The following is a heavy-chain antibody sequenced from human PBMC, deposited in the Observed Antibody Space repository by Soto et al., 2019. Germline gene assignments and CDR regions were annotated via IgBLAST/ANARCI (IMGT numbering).Heavy chain of an antibody. Sequence: GGSLRLSCAASGFTFSSYEMNWVRQAPGKGLEWVSDITSTGSTRYYADSVKGRFTISRDNAKNSLYLQMNSLRAEDTAVYYCGRGYCTRSACRWNFDFWGQGTLVTDSS. D-gene: IGHD2-8*02. CDR1: GFTFSSYE. CDR3: GRGYCTRSACRWNFDF. CDR2: ITSTGSTR. V-gene: IGHV3-48*03. J-gene: IGHJ4*02.